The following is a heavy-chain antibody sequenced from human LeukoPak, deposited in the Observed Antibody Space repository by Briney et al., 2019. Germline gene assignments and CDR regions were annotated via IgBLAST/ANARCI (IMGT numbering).Heavy chain of an antibody. D-gene: IGHD6-13*01. CDR2: INQHGSDK. J-gene: IGHJ4*02. CDR3: AREDRQSIAAAGPFDY. CDR1: GFTFSNYW. V-gene: IGHV3-7*01. Sequence: GGSLRLSCAASGFTFSNYWMTWVRQAPGKGLEWVANINQHGSDKYYVDSVKGRFTISRDNAKRSVYLQMSRLRADDTALYYCAREDRQSIAAAGPFDYWGQGILSPSPQ.